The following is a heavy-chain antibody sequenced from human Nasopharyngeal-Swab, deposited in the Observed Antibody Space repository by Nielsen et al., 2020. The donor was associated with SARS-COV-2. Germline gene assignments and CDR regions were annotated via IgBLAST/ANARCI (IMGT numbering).Heavy chain of an antibody. CDR3: ARWLVGAPKDYGMDV. CDR2: IFYSGST. V-gene: IGHV4-59*01. CDR1: GGSISSYY. J-gene: IGHJ6*02. Sequence: SETLSLTCTVSGGSISSYYWSWIRQPPGKGLEWIGHIFYSGSTNYNPSLKSRVTISVDTSKNQFSLKLSSVTAADTAVYYCARWLVGAPKDYGMDVWGQGTTVTVSS. D-gene: IGHD1-26*01.